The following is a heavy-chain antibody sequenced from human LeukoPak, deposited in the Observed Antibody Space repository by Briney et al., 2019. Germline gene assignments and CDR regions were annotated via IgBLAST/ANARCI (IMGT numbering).Heavy chain of an antibody. V-gene: IGHV4-39*01. CDR3: AAGDSVLVAPATMREERTDY. CDR2: IDYSGST. D-gene: IGHD2-8*02. Sequence: PSETLSLTCTVAGGSTSSSNYFWGWLRQPPGRGLGWFRSIDYSGSTYYNPSLETRVTISVDTSKNQFSLQLRSGTAADTAVYYRAAGDSVLVAPATMREERTDYCGQGALVTVSS. J-gene: IGHJ4*02. CDR1: GGSTSSSNYF.